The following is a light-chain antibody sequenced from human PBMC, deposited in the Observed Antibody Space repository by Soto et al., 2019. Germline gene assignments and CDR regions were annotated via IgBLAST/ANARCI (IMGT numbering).Light chain of an antibody. CDR3: QQYNNWPPKT. CDR1: QSISNS. J-gene: IGKJ2*01. Sequence: EIVMTQSPASLSVSPGETATLSCRASQSISNSLAWYQQKPGQAPRLLIDGASTRATGIPARFSGSGSGTDFPLTISSLQSEDAALYYCQQYNNWPPKTFGQGTKLEIK. V-gene: IGKV3-15*01. CDR2: GAS.